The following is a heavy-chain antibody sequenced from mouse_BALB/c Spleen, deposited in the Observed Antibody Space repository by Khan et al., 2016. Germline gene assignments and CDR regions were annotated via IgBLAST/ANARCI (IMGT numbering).Heavy chain of an antibody. Sequence: EVQLQESGPGLVRPSQSLSLTCTVTGYSITSDYAWNWIRQFPGNRLEWMGYISFSGDTRYNPSLKSRISITRDISKNQFFLPLNSVTTEDTATYYCGSRTYYVGRYYFDYWGRGTTLTVSS. D-gene: IGHD1-1*02. J-gene: IGHJ2*01. CDR2: ISFSGDT. CDR1: GYSITSDYA. CDR3: GSRTYYVGRYYFDY. V-gene: IGHV3-2*02.